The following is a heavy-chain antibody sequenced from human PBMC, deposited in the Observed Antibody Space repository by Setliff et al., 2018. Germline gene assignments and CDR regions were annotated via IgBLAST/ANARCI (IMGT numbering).Heavy chain of an antibody. Sequence: PGESLKISCAASGFTFSDYWMHWVRQVPGKGPVWVSRISADGSATEYADSVKGRFTISRDNAENSLYLQMSSLRVEDTAVYYCARDNTLFGVVITGGWFDPWGQGTLVTVSS. CDR2: ISADGSAT. CDR3: ARDNTLFGVVITGGWFDP. D-gene: IGHD3-3*01. CDR1: GFTFSDYW. J-gene: IGHJ5*02. V-gene: IGHV3-74*01.